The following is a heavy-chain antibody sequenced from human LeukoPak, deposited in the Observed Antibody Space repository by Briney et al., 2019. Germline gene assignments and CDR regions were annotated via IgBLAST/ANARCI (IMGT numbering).Heavy chain of an antibody. Sequence: PGGSLRLSCAASGFTFSSYAMSWVRQAPGKGLEWVSAISGSGGSTYYADSVKGRFTISRDNSKNTLYLQMNSLRAEDTAVYCCAKYEDYYGSGSYLDYWGQGTLVTVSS. CDR3: AKYEDYYGSGSYLDY. V-gene: IGHV3-23*01. CDR1: GFTFSSYA. D-gene: IGHD3-10*01. CDR2: ISGSGGST. J-gene: IGHJ4*02.